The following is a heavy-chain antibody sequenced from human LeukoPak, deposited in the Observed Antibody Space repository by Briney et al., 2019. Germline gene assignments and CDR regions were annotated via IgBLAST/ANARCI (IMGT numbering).Heavy chain of an antibody. J-gene: IGHJ4*02. CDR3: AKDLLYVGST. Sequence: GGSLRLSCAASGFTFSSYSMNWVRQAPGKGLEWVSYISSSSSTIFYADSVKGRFTISRDNSKNTLYLQMNSLRAEDTAVYYCAKDLLYVGSTWGQGTLVTVSS. V-gene: IGHV3-48*01. CDR2: ISSSSSTI. D-gene: IGHD2-8*01. CDR1: GFTFSSYS.